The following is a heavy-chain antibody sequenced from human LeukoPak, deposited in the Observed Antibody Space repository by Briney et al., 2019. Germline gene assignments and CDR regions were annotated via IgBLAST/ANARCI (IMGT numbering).Heavy chain of an antibody. D-gene: IGHD3-22*01. CDR1: GFTFDDYG. CDR2: INWNGGST. CDR3: ARDLACYYDSSGHKAYYYYYYMDV. Sequence: GGSLRLSCAASGFTFDDYGMSWVRQAPGKGLEWVSGINWNGGSTGYADSVKGRFTISRDNAKNSLYLQMNSLRAEDTALYYCARDLACYYDSSGHKAYYYYYYMDVWGKGTTVTVSS. V-gene: IGHV3-20*04. J-gene: IGHJ6*03.